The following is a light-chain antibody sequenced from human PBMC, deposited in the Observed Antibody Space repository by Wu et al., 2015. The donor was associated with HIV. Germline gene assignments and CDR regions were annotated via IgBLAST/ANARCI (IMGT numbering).Light chain of an antibody. J-gene: IGKJ4*01. CDR3: QQSSNFRA. CDR1: QSISTY. V-gene: IGKV1-39*01. CDR2: GAS. Sequence: DIQMTQSPSSLSASIGDRVTITCRASQSISTYLNWYQQKSGKAPKLLIYGASNLQSGVPSRFTGSGSGTDFTLTISSLQPEDFATYFCQQSSNFRAFGGGTKVEIK.